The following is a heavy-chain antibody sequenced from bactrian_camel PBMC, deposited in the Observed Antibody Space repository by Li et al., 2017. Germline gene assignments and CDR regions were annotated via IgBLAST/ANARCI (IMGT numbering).Heavy chain of an antibody. CDR2: IDTGGGNT. Sequence: VQLVESGGGLVQPGGSLRLSCAASGFTFSSSDMSWGRQIPGKGLEWVSGIDTGGGNTYYADSVKDRFTISRDNAKNTLYLQMNSLEPEDAAVYYCAAATDFLALTYWGQGTQVTVS. CDR1: GFTFSSSD. J-gene: IGHJ4*01. CDR3: AAATDFLALTY. V-gene: IGHV3S40*01.